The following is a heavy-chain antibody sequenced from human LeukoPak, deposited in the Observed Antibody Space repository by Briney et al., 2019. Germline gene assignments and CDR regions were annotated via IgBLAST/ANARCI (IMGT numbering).Heavy chain of an antibody. CDR1: GGSITSDIFY. V-gene: IGHV4-31*03. CDR2: IHNSRGT. Sequence: SETLSLTCTVSGGSITSDIFYWNWIRPHPGQGLEWIGAIHNSRGTSYNPSLESRLTISVDTSENQFFLKMSYVTAADTAMYYCGKVGGNSNSWGQGTLVTVSS. J-gene: IGHJ4*02. CDR3: GKVGGNSNS. D-gene: IGHD4-23*01.